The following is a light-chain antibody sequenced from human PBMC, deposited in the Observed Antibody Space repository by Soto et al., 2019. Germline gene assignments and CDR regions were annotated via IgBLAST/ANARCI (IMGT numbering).Light chain of an antibody. V-gene: IGLV2-14*01. CDR1: SSDVGAYNY. CDR2: EVS. J-gene: IGLJ1*01. Sequence: QSALTQPASVSGSPGQSITISCTGTSSDVGAYNYVSWYQQHPGKAPKLMIYEVSNRSSGVSNRFSGSKSGNTASLTISGLQAEDEADYYCGSYTSISTPYVFGTGTRSPS. CDR3: GSYTSISTPYV.